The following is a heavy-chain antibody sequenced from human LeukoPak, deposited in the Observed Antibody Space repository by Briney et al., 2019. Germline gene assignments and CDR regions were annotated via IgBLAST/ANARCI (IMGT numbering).Heavy chain of an antibody. CDR1: GFTFNNYG. CDR2: IDSSGIGT. CDR3: AKHSGQGDLNY. V-gene: IGHV3-23*01. J-gene: IGHJ4*02. D-gene: IGHD6-19*01. Sequence: GGSLRLSCETSGFTFNNYGTSWVRQAPGKGLEWVSAIDSSGIGTFYADSVKGRFTISRDISRNTVYLQMNSLRGEDTAIYFCAKHSGQGDLNYWGQGALVTVSS.